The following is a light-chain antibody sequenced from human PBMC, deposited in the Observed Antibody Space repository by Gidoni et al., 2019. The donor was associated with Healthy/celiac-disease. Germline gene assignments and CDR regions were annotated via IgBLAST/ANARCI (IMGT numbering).Light chain of an antibody. CDR1: ALPKQY. V-gene: IGLV3-25*03. J-gene: IGLJ2*01. Sequence: SHDLTQPPPVSVSPGQTARITCSGDALPKQYAYWYQQKPGQAPVLMIYKDSERPSGIPERFSGSSSGTTVTLTISGVQAEDEADYYCQSADSSGTHVVFGGGTKLTVL. CDR3: QSADSSGTHVV. CDR2: KDS.